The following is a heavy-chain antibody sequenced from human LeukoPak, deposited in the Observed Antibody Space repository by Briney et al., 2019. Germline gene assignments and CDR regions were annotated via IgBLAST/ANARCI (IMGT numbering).Heavy chain of an antibody. V-gene: IGHV4-59*01. J-gene: IGHJ4*02. CDR3: ARVVSTVSRTFDY. CDR1: GRSISSYY. CDR2: IYYSGST. Sequence: SETLSLTCTVSGRSISSYYWSWIRQPPGKGLEWIGYIYYSGSTNYNPSLKSRVTISVDTSKNQFSLKLSSVTAADTAVYYCARVVSTVSRTFDYWGQGTLVTVSS. D-gene: IGHD5/OR15-5a*01.